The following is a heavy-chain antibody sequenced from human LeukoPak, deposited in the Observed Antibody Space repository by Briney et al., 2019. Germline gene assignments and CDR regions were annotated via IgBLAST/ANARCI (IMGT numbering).Heavy chain of an antibody. CDR2: IYYSGST. V-gene: IGHV4-59*01. Sequence: PSETLSLTCTVSGGSISSYYWSWIRQPPGKGLGWIGGIYYSGSTYYNPSLKSRVTISVDTSKNQFSLKLTSVTAADTAVYYCARVRRYYDSSGYPSRLFDYWGQGTLVTVSS. CDR3: ARVRRYYDSSGYPSRLFDY. J-gene: IGHJ4*02. D-gene: IGHD3-22*01. CDR1: GGSISSYY.